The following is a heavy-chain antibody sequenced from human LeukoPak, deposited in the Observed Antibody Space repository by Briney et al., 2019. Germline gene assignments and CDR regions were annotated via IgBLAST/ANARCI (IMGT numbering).Heavy chain of an antibody. CDR1: GFIVSDHY. J-gene: IGHJ5*02. CDR3: ARVPTITLVPGVHYNWFDP. V-gene: IGHV3-74*01. Sequence: PGGSLRLSCAASGFIVSDHYMHWVRQAPGKGLVWVSRINSDGSSTSYADSVKGRFTISRDNAKNTLYLQMNSLRAEDTAVYYCARVPTITLVPGVHYNWFDPWGQGTLVTVSS. CDR2: INSDGSST. D-gene: IGHD3-10*01.